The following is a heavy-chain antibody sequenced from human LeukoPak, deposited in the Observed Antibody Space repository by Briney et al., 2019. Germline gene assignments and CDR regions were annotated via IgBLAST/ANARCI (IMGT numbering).Heavy chain of an antibody. CDR3: ARALARRRDGYNPVLYYYYMDV. D-gene: IGHD5-24*01. V-gene: IGHV1-2*02. Sequence: ASVKVSCKASGFTFTDYYINWVRQAPGQGLESMGWINPNSGVTKYAQTFQGRVTMTRDTSTRTAYMELSSLRSEDTAVYYCARALARRRDGYNPVLYYYYMDVWGKGTTVTISS. CDR1: GFTFTDYY. J-gene: IGHJ6*03. CDR2: INPNSGVT.